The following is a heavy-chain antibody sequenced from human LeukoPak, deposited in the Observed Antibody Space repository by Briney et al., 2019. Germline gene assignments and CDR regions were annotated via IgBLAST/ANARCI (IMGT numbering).Heavy chain of an antibody. CDR3: ATYSSLNRREFQF. J-gene: IGHJ1*01. V-gene: IGHV3-7*01. CDR2: IKQDGSGE. D-gene: IGHD3-22*01. Sequence: GGSLRLSCVASGFTFSRYWISWVRQAPGKGLEWVGNIKQDGSGEYYRDSVEGRFTISRDNAKNSLYLQMNSLRAEDTAVYYCATYSSLNRREFQFWGQGTLLTVSS. CDR1: GFTFSRYW.